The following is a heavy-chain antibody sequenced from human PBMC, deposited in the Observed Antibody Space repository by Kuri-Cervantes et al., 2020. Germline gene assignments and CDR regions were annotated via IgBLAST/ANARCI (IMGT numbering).Heavy chain of an antibody. Sequence: ESLKISCTVSGGSITSSSYYWGWIRQPPGKGLEWIGSIYHIGSTYYNPSLKSRLTISVDTSKNQFSLRLSSVTAADTAVYYCARSASITGTFYWGQGTLVTVSS. CDR1: GGSITSSSYY. CDR3: ARSASITGTFY. D-gene: IGHD1-7*01. J-gene: IGHJ4*02. V-gene: IGHV4-39*01. CDR2: IYHIGST.